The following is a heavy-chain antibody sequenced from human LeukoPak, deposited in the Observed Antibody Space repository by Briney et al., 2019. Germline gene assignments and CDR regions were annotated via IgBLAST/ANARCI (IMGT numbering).Heavy chain of an antibody. Sequence: PGGSLRLSCAASGFTFSTYAMHWVRQAPGKGLEWVSFIRYDGSDKYYADSVKGRFTISRDSSKNTLNLQMNSLRAEDTAVYYCAKDRGFSGSSTFDFWGQGTMVTVSS. CDR1: GFTFSTYA. CDR2: IRYDGSDK. V-gene: IGHV3-30*02. J-gene: IGHJ3*01. D-gene: IGHD1-26*01. CDR3: AKDRGFSGSSTFDF.